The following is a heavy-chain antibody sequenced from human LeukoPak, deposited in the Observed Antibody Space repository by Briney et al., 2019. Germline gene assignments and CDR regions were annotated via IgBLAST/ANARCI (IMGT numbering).Heavy chain of an antibody. V-gene: IGHV3-7*01. CDR1: GFTFRTYW. J-gene: IGHJ5*02. CDR3: ARETYYYGSGSYYRDNWFDP. Sequence: GGSLRLSCAASGFTFRTYWMTWVRQAPGKGLEWVANIKPDGSEKYYVDSVKGRFTISRDNAKNSLYLQMNSLRAEDTAVYYCARETYYYGSGSYYRDNWFDPWGQGTLVTVSS. CDR2: IKPDGSEK. D-gene: IGHD3-10*01.